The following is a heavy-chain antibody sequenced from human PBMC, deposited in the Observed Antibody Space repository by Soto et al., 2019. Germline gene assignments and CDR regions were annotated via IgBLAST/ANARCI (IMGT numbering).Heavy chain of an antibody. CDR2: ISSSSSYT. CDR1: GFTFSDYY. J-gene: IGHJ4*02. V-gene: IGHV3-11*05. CDR3: ARDHHRYSGYDYVDY. Sequence: QVQLVESGGGLVKPGGSLRLSCVASGFTFSDYYMSWIRQAPGKGLEWVSYISSSSSYTNYADSVKGRFTISRDNAKNSLYLQMNSLRAEDKAVYYCARDHHRYSGYDYVDYWGQGTLVTVCS. D-gene: IGHD5-12*01.